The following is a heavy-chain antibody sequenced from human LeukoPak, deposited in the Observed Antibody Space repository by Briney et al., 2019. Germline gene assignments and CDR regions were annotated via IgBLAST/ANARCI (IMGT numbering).Heavy chain of an antibody. V-gene: IGHV3-30*18. CDR2: ISYDGSNK. J-gene: IGHJ4*02. D-gene: IGHD2-2*01. CDR3: AKGGPAET. CDR1: GFTFSSYG. Sequence: GGSLRLSCAASGFTFSSYGMHWVRQAPGKGLEWVAVISYDGSNKYYADSVKGRFTISRDNSKNTLYLQMNSLRAEDTAVYYCAKGGPAETWGQGTLVTASS.